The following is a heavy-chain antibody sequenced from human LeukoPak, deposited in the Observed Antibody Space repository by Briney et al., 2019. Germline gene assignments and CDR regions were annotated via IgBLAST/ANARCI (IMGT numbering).Heavy chain of an antibody. Sequence: SETLSLTCTVSGYSISSGYYWGWIRPPPGKGLEWIGSIYHSGSTYYNPSLKSRVTISVDTSKNQFSLKLSSVTAADTAVYYCARQWPYWYFDLWGRGTLVTVSS. CDR2: IYHSGST. J-gene: IGHJ2*01. CDR1: GYSISSGYY. D-gene: IGHD6-19*01. V-gene: IGHV4-38-2*02. CDR3: ARQWPYWYFDL.